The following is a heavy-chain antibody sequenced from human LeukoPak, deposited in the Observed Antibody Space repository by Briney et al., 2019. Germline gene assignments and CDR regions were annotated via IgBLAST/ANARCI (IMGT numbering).Heavy chain of an antibody. D-gene: IGHD1-1*01. V-gene: IGHV1-69*13. J-gene: IGHJ3*02. CDR3: ASDTGADAFDI. Sequence: GASVKVSCKASGGTFSSYAISWVRQAPGQGLEWMGGIIPIFGTANYAQKFQGRVTITADESTSTAYMELSSLRSEDTAVYYCASDTGADAFDIWGQGTMVTVSS. CDR2: IIPIFGTA. CDR1: GGTFSSYA.